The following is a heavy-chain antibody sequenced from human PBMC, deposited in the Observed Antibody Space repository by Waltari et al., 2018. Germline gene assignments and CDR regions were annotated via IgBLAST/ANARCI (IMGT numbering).Heavy chain of an antibody. CDR1: GYTFTSYD. Sequence: QVQLVQSGAEVKKPGASVKVSCKASGYTFTSYDINWVRQATGQGLEWMGWMNPTSGNTGYAQKFQGRVTMTRNTSISTAYMELSSLRSEDTAVYYCARDYVSAAGDAFDIWGQGTMVTVSS. CDR2: MNPTSGNT. CDR3: ARDYVSAAGDAFDI. D-gene: IGHD6-13*01. V-gene: IGHV1-8*01. J-gene: IGHJ3*02.